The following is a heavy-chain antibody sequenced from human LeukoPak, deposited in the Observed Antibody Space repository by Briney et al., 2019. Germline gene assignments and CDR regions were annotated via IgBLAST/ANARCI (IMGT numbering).Heavy chain of an antibody. CDR3: AKEIILEYSSSDY. D-gene: IGHD6-19*01. J-gene: IGHJ4*02. CDR1: GASIRTYY. V-gene: IGHV4-59*12. CDR2: IYYNGIT. Sequence: SETLSLTCAVSGASIRTYYWSWIRQPPGKGLEWIGYIYYNGITNSNPSLKGRVTISVDTSKNQFSLKLSSVTAADTAVYYCAKEIILEYSSSDYWGQGTLVTVSS.